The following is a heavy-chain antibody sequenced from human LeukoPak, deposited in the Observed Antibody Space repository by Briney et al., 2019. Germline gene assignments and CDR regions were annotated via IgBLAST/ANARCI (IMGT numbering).Heavy chain of an antibody. V-gene: IGHV3-23*01. CDR2: ISDSGSYT. CDR1: GFTFSSYA. Sequence: PGGSLRLSCAASGFTFSSYAMSWVRLAPGKGLEWVSAISDSGSYTYYADSVKGRFTISRDNSKNTLYLQMNSLRAEDTAVYYCAKFPVGYCSSTSCYYFDYWGQGTLVTVSS. D-gene: IGHD2-2*01. CDR3: AKFPVGYCSSTSCYYFDY. J-gene: IGHJ4*02.